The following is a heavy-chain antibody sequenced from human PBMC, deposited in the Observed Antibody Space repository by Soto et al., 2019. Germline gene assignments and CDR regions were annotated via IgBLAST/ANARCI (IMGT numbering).Heavy chain of an antibody. Sequence: PGGSLRLPCAASGFTFSSYVMSWVRQAPGKGLEWVSTISAGGSSTYYADSVKGRFTISRDNSKNTLYLQMNSLRPEDTAVYYCAKEGALGLYYFDYWGQGTLVTVSS. CDR3: AKEGALGLYYFDY. V-gene: IGHV3-23*01. D-gene: IGHD3-10*01. CDR2: ISAGGSST. J-gene: IGHJ4*02. CDR1: GFTFSSYV.